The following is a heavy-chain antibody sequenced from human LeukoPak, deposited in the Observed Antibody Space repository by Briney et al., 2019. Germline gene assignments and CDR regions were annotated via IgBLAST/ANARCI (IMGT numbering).Heavy chain of an antibody. CDR3: AEERVGATSGAFDI. CDR2: IIPIFGTA. CDR1: GGTFSSYA. Sequence: ASVNVSCKASGGTFSSYAISWVRQAPGQGLEWMGGIIPIFGTANYAQKFQGRVTITTDESTSTAYMELSSLRSEDTAVYYCAEERVGATSGAFDIWGQGTMVTVSS. J-gene: IGHJ3*02. D-gene: IGHD1-26*01. V-gene: IGHV1-69*05.